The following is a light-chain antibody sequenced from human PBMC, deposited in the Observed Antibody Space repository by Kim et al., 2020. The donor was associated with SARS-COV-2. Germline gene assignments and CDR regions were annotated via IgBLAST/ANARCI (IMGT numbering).Light chain of an antibody. CDR1: QTFTGW. Sequence: DIQMTQSPSTLSASVGDRVTITCRASQTFTGWLAWYQQKPGKAPNLLIYKTSSLEAGVPSRFSASGSGTQFTLTIGSLQPEDFATYYCQQYNHYSGTFGQGTKVDIK. CDR3: QQYNHYSGT. J-gene: IGKJ1*01. V-gene: IGKV1-5*03. CDR2: KTS.